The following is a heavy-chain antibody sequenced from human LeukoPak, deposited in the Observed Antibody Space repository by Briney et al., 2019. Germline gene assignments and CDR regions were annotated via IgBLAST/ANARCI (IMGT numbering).Heavy chain of an antibody. CDR2: IGSANSYI. Sequence: GGSLRLSCAASGFTFSSYSMNWVSQAPGKGLEWVSSIGSANSYIYYADSLKGRFTISRDNAKNSLYLQMYSLRAEDTAVYYCAGASGGNRPFDYWGQGTLVTVSS. D-gene: IGHD1-14*01. J-gene: IGHJ4*02. CDR1: GFTFSSYS. V-gene: IGHV3-21*01. CDR3: AGASGGNRPFDY.